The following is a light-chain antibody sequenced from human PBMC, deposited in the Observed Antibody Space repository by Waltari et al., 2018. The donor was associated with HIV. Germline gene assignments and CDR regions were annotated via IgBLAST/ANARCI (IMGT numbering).Light chain of an antibody. V-gene: IGKV1-5*01. J-gene: IGKJ4*01. CDR1: QSISSW. Sequence: DSKMTQSPSTLSASVGDRVTITCRASQSISSWLAWYQQKPGKAPKLLSGVPSRFSRSGSGTEFSLTISSLQPDDFAPYYCQQYQSFPLTLGGGTKVEVK. CDR3: QQYQSFPLT.